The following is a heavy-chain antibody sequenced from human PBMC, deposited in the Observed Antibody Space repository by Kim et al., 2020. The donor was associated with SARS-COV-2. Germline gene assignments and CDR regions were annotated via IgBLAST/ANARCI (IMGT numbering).Heavy chain of an antibody. Sequence: SETLSLTCTVSGGSISSGGYYWSWIRQHPGKGLEWIGYIYYSGSTYYNPSLKSRVTISVDTSKNQFSLKLSSVTAADTAVYYCARDGSGSYYKSGSGMDVWGQGTTVTVSS. V-gene: IGHV4-31*03. CDR3: ARDGSGSYYKSGSGMDV. J-gene: IGHJ6*02. CDR2: IYYSGST. D-gene: IGHD3-10*01. CDR1: GGSISSGGYY.